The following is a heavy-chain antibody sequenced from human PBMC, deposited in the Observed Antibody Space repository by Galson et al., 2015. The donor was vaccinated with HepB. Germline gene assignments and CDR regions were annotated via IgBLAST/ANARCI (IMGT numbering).Heavy chain of an antibody. V-gene: IGHV1-18*01. Sequence: SVKVSCKASGYTFTSYGISWVRQAPGQGLEWMGWISAYNGNTNYAQKLQGRVTMTTDTSTSTAYMELRSLRSDDTAVYYCARVSNHYDFWAGALYYFDYWGQGTLVTVSS. CDR2: ISAYNGNT. J-gene: IGHJ4*02. D-gene: IGHD3-3*01. CDR3: ARVSNHYDFWAGALYYFDY. CDR1: GYTFTSYG.